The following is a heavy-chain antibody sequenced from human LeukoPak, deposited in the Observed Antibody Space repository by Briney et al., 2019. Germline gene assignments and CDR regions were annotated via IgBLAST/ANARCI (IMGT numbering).Heavy chain of an antibody. CDR2: IYSGGST. J-gene: IGHJ6*02. Sequence: GGSLRLSCAASGFTVSNNYMSWVRQAPGKGLEWVALIYSGGSTYYADFVKGRFTISRDNSKNTPYLQMSSLRAEDTAVYYCAGFSHKGVWGQGTTVTVSS. V-gene: IGHV3-66*01. CDR1: GFTVSNNY. CDR3: AGFSHKGV.